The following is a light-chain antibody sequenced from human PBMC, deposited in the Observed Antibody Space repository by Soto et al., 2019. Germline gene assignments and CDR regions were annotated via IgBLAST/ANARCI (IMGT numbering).Light chain of an antibody. J-gene: IGKJ1*01. CDR3: QQLNNYPRT. V-gene: IGKV1-9*01. CDR2: DAS. Sequence: DIPLTQSPSFVSASVGDRVTIHCRASQSISSWLAWYQQKPGKAPKLLIYDASSLQSGVPSRFSGSGSGTEFTLTISSLQPEDFATYYCQQLNNYPRTFGQGTKVDI. CDR1: QSISSW.